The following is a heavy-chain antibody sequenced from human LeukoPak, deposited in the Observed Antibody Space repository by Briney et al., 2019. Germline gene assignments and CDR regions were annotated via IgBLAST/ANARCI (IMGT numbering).Heavy chain of an antibody. CDR2: ISGSGGST. CDR1: GFTFSSYA. J-gene: IGHJ6*02. Sequence: GGSLRLSCAASGFTFSSYAMSWVRQAPGKGLEWVSGISGSGGSTYYADSVKGRFTISRDNSMNTLYLQMNSLSAEDTAVYYCAKDLSPLYYYYGMDVWGQGTLVTVSS. V-gene: IGHV3-23*01. CDR3: AKDLSPLYYYYGMDV.